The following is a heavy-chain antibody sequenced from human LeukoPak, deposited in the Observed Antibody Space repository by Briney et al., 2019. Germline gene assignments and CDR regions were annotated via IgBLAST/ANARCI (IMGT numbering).Heavy chain of an antibody. CDR1: GGSISSSSYY. D-gene: IGHD6-6*01. Sequence: SETLSLTCTVSGGSISSSSYYWGWIRQPPGKGLEWIGSIYYSGSTYYNPSLKSRVTISVDTSKNQFSLKLSSVTAADMAVYYCARRSSIAARPFDYWGQGTLVTVSS. J-gene: IGHJ4*02. CDR2: IYYSGST. V-gene: IGHV4-39*01. CDR3: ARRSSIAARPFDY.